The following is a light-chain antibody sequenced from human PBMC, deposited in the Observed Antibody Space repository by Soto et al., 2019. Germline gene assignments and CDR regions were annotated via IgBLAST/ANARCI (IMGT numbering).Light chain of an antibody. CDR1: SSDVGSYNL. J-gene: IGLJ1*01. V-gene: IGLV2-23*03. CDR2: EGS. CDR3: YSYASSSTFGLYV. Sequence: QSVLTQPASVSGSPGQSITISCTGTSSDVGSYNLVSWYQHHPGKAPKLMIYEGSKRPSGVSDRFSGSRSGNTASLTISGLQAEDEAHYYCYSYASSSTFGLYVFGTGTKVTVL.